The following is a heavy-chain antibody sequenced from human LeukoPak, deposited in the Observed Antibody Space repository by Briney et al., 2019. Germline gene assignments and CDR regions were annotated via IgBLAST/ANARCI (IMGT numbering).Heavy chain of an antibody. D-gene: IGHD2-21*01. V-gene: IGHV3-33*01. J-gene: IGHJ4*02. CDR3: ARDGGIGLDY. CDR2: IWYDESKK. Sequence: PGGSLRLSCVASGYTFSSYGMLWVRQAPGKGLQWVAVIWYDESKKYYTDSVKGRFTISRDVSKNTLYLQMNSLRAEDTAMYYCARDGGIGLDYWGQGTLVTVSS. CDR1: GYTFSSYG.